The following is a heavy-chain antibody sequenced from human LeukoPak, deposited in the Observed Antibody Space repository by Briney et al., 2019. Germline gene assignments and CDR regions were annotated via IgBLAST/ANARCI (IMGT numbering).Heavy chain of an antibody. CDR3: ASGGVLRYFDWLNDNWFDP. V-gene: IGHV1-2*02. Sequence: ASVKVSCKASGYTFTGYYMHWVRQAPGQGLEWMGWINPNSGGTNYAQKFQGRVTMTGDTSISTAYMELSRLRSDDTAVYYCASGGVLRYFDWLNDNWFDPWGQGTLVTVSS. CDR1: GYTFTGYY. D-gene: IGHD3-9*01. J-gene: IGHJ5*02. CDR2: INPNSGGT.